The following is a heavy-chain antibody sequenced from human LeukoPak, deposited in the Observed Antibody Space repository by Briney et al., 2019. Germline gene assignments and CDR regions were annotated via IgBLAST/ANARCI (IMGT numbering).Heavy chain of an antibody. D-gene: IGHD3-16*01. J-gene: IGHJ3*02. CDR3: ARKRALNAFDI. Sequence: SETLSLTCAVYGGSFSGYYWSWIRQPPGKGLEWIGEINHSGGTNYNPSLKSRVTISVDTSKNQFSLKLSSVTAADTAVYYCARKRALNAFDIWGQGTMVTVSS. V-gene: IGHV4-34*01. CDR2: INHSGGT. CDR1: GGSFSGYY.